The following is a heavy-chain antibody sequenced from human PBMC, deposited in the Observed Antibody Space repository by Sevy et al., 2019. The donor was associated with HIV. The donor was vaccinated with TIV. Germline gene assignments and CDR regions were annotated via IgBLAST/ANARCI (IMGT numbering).Heavy chain of an antibody. J-gene: IGHJ4*02. CDR2: TYYRSKWYN. CDR3: ARNPPFCSSTSCHFDY. Sequence: KQSQTLSLTCAISGDSVSSNSAAWNWIRQSPSRGLEWLGRTYYRSKWYNDYAVSVKSRITINPDTSNNQFSLQLNSVNPEDTAVYYFARNPPFCSSTSCHFDYWGQGTLVTVSS. D-gene: IGHD2-2*01. V-gene: IGHV6-1*01. CDR1: GDSVSSNSAA.